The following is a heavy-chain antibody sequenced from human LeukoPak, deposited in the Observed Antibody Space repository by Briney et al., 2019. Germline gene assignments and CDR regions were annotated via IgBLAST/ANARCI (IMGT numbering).Heavy chain of an antibody. CDR3: ARFGTRDNCCHTGIDT. Sequence: SETLSLNCTVYGYSLSSGFYWGWIRQPPGKGLEWVATMFHSGDTYYNPSLVRRVTVSMDTSKNQLSLRLNSVTAADTALYYCARFGTRDNCCHTGIDTWGQGAPVTVSS. V-gene: IGHV4-38-2*02. D-gene: IGHD1-1*01. CDR2: MFHSGDT. CDR1: GYSLSSGFY. J-gene: IGHJ5*02.